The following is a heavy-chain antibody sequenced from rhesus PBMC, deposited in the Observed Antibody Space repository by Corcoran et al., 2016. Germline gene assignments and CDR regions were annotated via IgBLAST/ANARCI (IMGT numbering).Heavy chain of an antibody. Sequence: QVTLKESGPALVKPTQTLTLTCTFSGFSLTTSGMGVGWIRHPPGKAREWLALIYWDDDKRYSTSLKSRLTISKDTSKNQVVLTMTNMDPVDTATYYCAREYSKPFDYWGQGVLVTVSS. D-gene: IGHD4-23*01. CDR2: IYWDDDK. CDR1: GFSLTTSGMG. CDR3: AREYSKPFDY. V-gene: IGHV2-174*01. J-gene: IGHJ4*01.